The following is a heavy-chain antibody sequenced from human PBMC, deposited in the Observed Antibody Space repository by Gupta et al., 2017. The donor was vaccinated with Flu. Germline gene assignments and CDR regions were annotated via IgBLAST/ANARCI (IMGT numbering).Heavy chain of an antibody. CDR3: AIEGMWVGDYYYGMDV. CDR2: IYYSGST. V-gene: IGHV4-39*02. J-gene: IGHJ6*02. D-gene: IGHD1-26*01. Sequence: QLQLQESGPGLVKPSETLSLTCTVSGGSINSSSYYWGWIRRPPGKGLEWIGSIYYSGSTYYNPSLKSRVTISVDTSKNQFSLKLSSVTAADTAVYYCAIEGMWVGDYYYGMDVWGQGTTVTVSS. CDR1: GGSINSSSYY.